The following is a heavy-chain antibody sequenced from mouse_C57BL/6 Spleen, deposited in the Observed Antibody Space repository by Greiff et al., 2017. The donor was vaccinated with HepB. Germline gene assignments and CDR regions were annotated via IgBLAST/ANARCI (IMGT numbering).Heavy chain of an antibody. J-gene: IGHJ2*01. CDR1: GYTFTSYW. Sequence: QVQLQQPGAELVKPGASVKMSCKASGYTFTSYWITWVKQRPGQGLEWIGDIYPGSGSTNYNEKFKRKATLTVDTSSSTAYMQLRILTSEDSAVYYGARTNYDYDESYFDYWGQGTTLTVSS. CDR2: IYPGSGST. CDR3: ARTNYDYDESYFDY. V-gene: IGHV1-55*01. D-gene: IGHD2-4*01.